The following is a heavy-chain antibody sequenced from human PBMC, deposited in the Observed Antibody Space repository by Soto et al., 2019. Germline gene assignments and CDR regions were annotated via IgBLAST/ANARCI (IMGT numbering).Heavy chain of an antibody. V-gene: IGHV4-31*03. CDR2: IYYSGST. CDR3: ARETPGYSIKPGLWFDP. CDR1: GGSISSGGYY. D-gene: IGHD6-13*01. J-gene: IGHJ5*02. Sequence: SETLSLTCTVSGGSISSGGYYWSWIRQHPGKGLEWIGYIYYSGSTYYSPSLKSRVTISVDTSKNQFSLKLSSVTAADTAVYYCARETPGYSIKPGLWFDPWGHGTLVTVSS.